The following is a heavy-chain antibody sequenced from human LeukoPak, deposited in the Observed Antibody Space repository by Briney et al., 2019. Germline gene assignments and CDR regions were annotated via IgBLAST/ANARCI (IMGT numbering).Heavy chain of an antibody. CDR1: GGTFSSYA. J-gene: IGHJ4*02. CDR3: ARDGYELVYDYVWGSYRYSNFDY. V-gene: IGHV1-69*04. D-gene: IGHD3-16*02. Sequence: SVKVSCKASGGTFSSYAISWVRQAPGQGLEWMGRIIPIFGIANYAQKFQGRVTITADKSTSTAYMELSSLRSEDTAVYYCARDGYELVYDYVWGSYRYSNFDYWGQGTLVTVSS. CDR2: IIPIFGIA.